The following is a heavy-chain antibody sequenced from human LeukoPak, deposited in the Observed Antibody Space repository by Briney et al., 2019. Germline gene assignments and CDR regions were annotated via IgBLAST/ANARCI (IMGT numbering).Heavy chain of an antibody. V-gene: IGHV4-34*01. CDR3: ARGGPRSRGVIDY. D-gene: IGHD3-10*01. CDR1: GGSFSGCY. J-gene: IGHJ4*02. Sequence: SETLSLTCAVYGGSFSGCYWSWIRQPPGKGLEWIGEINHSGSTNYNPSLKSRVTISVDTSKNQFSLKLSSVTAADTAVYYCARGGPRSRGVIDYWGQGTLVTVSS. CDR2: INHSGST.